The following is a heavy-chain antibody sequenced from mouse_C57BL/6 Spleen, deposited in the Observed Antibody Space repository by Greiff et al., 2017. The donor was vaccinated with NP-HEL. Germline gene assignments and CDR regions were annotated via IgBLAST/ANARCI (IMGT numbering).Heavy chain of an antibody. CDR3: ASPSLKYFDV. J-gene: IGHJ1*03. CDR1: GYTFTSYW. CDR2: IDPSDSYT. V-gene: IGHV1-50*01. Sequence: QVQLQQPGAELVKPGASLKLSCKASGYTFTSYWMQWVKQRPGQGLEWIGEIDPSDSYTNYNQKFKGKATLTVDTSSSTAYMQLSSLTSEDSAVYYCASPSLKYFDVWGTGTTVTVSS.